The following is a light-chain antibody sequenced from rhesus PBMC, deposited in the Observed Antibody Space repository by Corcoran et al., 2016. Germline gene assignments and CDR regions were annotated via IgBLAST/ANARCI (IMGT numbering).Light chain of an antibody. V-gene: IGKV3-24*04. CDR1: QSVGRY. Sequence: ETVVTQSPATLALSPGDRATLSCRASQSVGRYIAWYQQKPGQTPRLLIYGVASRDTGIPDRFSGSGSGTDFTLTISGLETEYVGVYYCQQSSNLWTFGQGTKVEIK. CDR3: QQSSNLWT. CDR2: GVA. J-gene: IGKJ1*01.